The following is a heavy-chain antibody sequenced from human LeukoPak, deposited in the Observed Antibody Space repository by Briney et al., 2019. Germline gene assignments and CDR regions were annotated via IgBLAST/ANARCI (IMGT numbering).Heavy chain of an antibody. CDR2: IYYSGTT. J-gene: IGHJ1*01. D-gene: IGHD4-17*01. CDR1: GGSISSYY. V-gene: IGHV4-59*12. Sequence: SETLSLTCTVSGGSISSYYWSWIWQPPGKGLEWIGYIYYSGTTNYNPSLKSRVTISVDTSKNQFSLKLSSVTAADTAVYYCARSTVTGYFQHWGQGTLVTVSS. CDR3: ARSTVTGYFQH.